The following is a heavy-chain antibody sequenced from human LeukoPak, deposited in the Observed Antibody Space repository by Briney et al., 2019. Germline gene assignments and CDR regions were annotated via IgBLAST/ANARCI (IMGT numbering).Heavy chain of an antibody. CDR2: ISGSGDST. V-gene: IGHV3-23*01. J-gene: IGHJ4*02. Sequence: PGGSLRLSCAASGFTFKNYAMSWVRQAPGKGLEWVSAISGSGDSTYYADSVKGRFTISRDNSKNTLYVQMNSLRAEDTAVYYCARGGYSLEAFDYWGQGTLVTVSS. D-gene: IGHD5-18*01. CDR1: GFTFKNYA. CDR3: ARGGYSLEAFDY.